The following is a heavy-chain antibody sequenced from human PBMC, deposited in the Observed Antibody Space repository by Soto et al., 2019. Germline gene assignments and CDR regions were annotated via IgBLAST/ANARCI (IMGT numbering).Heavy chain of an antibody. V-gene: IGHV3-23*01. D-gene: IGHD1-26*01. CDR1: GFTFSSYA. CDR2: ISGSGGST. J-gene: IGHJ4*02. CDR3: ALFGSTGSYDYLDF. Sequence: PGGSLRLSCAASGFTFSSYAMSWVRQAPGKGLEWVSTISGSGGSTYYADSVKGRFTISRDNSKNTLYLQMNSLRAEDTAMYYCALFGSTGSYDYLDFWGQGTLVTVSS.